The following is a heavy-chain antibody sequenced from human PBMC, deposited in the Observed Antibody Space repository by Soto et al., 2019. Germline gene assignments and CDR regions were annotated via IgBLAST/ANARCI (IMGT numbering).Heavy chain of an antibody. D-gene: IGHD2-15*01. CDR3: ARGDIVVVVAATLDY. CDR1: GFTFSSYA. Sequence: QVQLVESGGGVVQPGRSLRLSCAASGFTFSSYAMHWVRQAPGKGLEWVAVISYDGSNKYYADSVKGRFTISRDNSKNTLYLQMNSLRVEDTAVYYCARGDIVVVVAATLDYWGQGTLVTVSS. V-gene: IGHV3-30-3*01. CDR2: ISYDGSNK. J-gene: IGHJ4*02.